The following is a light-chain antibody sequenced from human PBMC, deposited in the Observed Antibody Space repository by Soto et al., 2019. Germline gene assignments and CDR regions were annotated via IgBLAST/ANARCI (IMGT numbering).Light chain of an antibody. CDR3: QTWGSGIHV. Sequence: QLVLTQSPSASASLGASVKLTCTLSSGHSSYAIAWHQQQPEKGHRYLMKLNSDGSHSKGDGIPDRFSGSSSGAERYLTISSLQSEDEADYYCQTWGSGIHVFGGGTKLTVL. CDR1: SGHSSYA. V-gene: IGLV4-69*01. CDR2: LNSDGSH. J-gene: IGLJ2*01.